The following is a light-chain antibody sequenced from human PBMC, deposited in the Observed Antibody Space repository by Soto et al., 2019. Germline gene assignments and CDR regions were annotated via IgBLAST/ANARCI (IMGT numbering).Light chain of an antibody. Sequence: EIVLTQSPGTLSLSPGERGTLSCRASQNLGTLYLAWFQQKSGQAPRLLIYSASRRATGIPDRFTGSGSGTDFSLTISGLESEDFAVYYCQQRSVWPLTFGGGTKVDIK. V-gene: IGKV3-11*01. CDR3: QQRSVWPLT. CDR1: QNLGTLY. CDR2: SAS. J-gene: IGKJ4*01.